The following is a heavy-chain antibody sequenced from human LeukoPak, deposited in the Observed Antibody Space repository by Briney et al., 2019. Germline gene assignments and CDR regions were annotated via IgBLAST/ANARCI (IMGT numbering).Heavy chain of an antibody. D-gene: IGHD6-6*01. CDR2: IRYDGGNK. Sequence: GGSLRLSCAASGFTFSSYGMHWVRQAPGKGLEWVAFIRYDGGNKYYADSVKGRFTISRDNSKNTLYLQMNSLRAEDTAVYYCAKDPRFRAARSAEYFQHWGQGTLVTVSS. J-gene: IGHJ1*01. CDR1: GFTFSSYG. CDR3: AKDPRFRAARSAEYFQH. V-gene: IGHV3-30*02.